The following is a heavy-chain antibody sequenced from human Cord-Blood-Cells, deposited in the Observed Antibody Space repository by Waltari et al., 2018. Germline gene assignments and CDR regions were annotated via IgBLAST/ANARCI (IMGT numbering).Heavy chain of an antibody. CDR2: IGSKANVSAT. CDR1: GFTFSGSA. CDR3: TRHLAGDAVDI. Sequence: EVQLVESGGGLVQPGGSLKLSCAASGFTFSGSAMHWVRQASGKGLRWVGRIGSKANVSATGYAASVKGRFTSSRVDSKNTAYLQMNSLKTEDTAVYYCTRHLAGDAVDIWGQGTMVTVSS. J-gene: IGHJ3*02. D-gene: IGHD2-15*01. V-gene: IGHV3-73*02.